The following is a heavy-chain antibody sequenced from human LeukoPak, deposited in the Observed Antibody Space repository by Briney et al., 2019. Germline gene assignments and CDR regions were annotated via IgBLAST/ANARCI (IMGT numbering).Heavy chain of an antibody. CDR2: INPSGGST. J-gene: IGHJ6*02. CDR1: GYTFTGYY. Sequence: GASVKVSCKASGYTFTGYYMHWVRQAPGQGLEWMGIINPSGGSTSYAQKFQGRVTMTRDTSTSTVYMELSSLRSEDTAVYYCARLPLTGYSRGYYYGMDVWGQGTTVTVSS. V-gene: IGHV1-46*01. D-gene: IGHD3-9*01. CDR3: ARLPLTGYSRGYYYGMDV.